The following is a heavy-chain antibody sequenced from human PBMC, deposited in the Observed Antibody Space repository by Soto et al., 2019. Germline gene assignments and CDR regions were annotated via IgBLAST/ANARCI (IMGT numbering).Heavy chain of an antibody. D-gene: IGHD1-20*01. CDR2: ISANGGTM. J-gene: IGHJ6*02. V-gene: IGHV3-48*03. CDR3: ARGLTGTYYYYGMDV. Sequence: EMQLVESGGGLVQPGGSLRLSCAASAFIFSNYEMNWVRQAPGKGLEWVSYISANGGTMYYADSLKGRFTISRDNAQNSLYLQMNSLRAEDTALYYWARGLTGTYYYYGMDVWGQGTPVTVSS. CDR1: AFIFSNYE.